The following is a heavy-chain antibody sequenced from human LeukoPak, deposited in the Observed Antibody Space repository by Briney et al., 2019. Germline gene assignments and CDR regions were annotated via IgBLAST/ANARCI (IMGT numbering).Heavy chain of an antibody. CDR3: ARVASSGNDAFDI. CDR1: GYTFTSNY. V-gene: IGHV1-46*01. CDR2: INPSGGST. D-gene: IGHD3-10*01. Sequence: ASVKVSCKASGYTFTSNYIHWVRQAPGQGLEWMGIINPSGGSTSYAQKFQGRVTMTRDTSTSTVYMELSSLRSEDTAVYYCARVASSGNDAFDIWGQGTMVTVSS. J-gene: IGHJ3*02.